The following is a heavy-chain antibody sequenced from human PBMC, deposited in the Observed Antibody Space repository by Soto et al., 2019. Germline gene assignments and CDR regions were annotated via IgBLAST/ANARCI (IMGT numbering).Heavy chain of an antibody. CDR2: IYYSGST. V-gene: IGHV4-59*01. CDR1: GGSISSYY. CDR3: ARGKNRFPHYDFWSGYRTAAFDP. J-gene: IGHJ5*02. Sequence: SETLSLTCPVSGGSISSYYWSWLRPPPGKGLEWIGYIYYSGSTNYNPSLKSRVTISVDTSKNQFSLKLSSVTAADTAVYYCARGKNRFPHYDFWSGYRTAAFDPWGQGTLVTVSS. D-gene: IGHD3-3*01.